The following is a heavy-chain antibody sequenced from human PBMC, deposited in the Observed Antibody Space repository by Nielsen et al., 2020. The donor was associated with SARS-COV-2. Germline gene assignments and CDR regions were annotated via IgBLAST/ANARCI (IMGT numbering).Heavy chain of an antibody. CDR1: GFTFSSYA. D-gene: IGHD2-21*02. CDR3: AREGAYCGGDCYSGMDV. CDR2: ISGSGGST. Sequence: GESLKISCAASGFTFSSYAMSWVRQAPGKGLEWVSAISGSGGSTYYADSVKGRFTISRDNSKNTLYLQMNSLRAEDTAVYYCAREGAYCGGDCYSGMDVWGKGTTVTVSS. J-gene: IGHJ6*03. V-gene: IGHV3-23*01.